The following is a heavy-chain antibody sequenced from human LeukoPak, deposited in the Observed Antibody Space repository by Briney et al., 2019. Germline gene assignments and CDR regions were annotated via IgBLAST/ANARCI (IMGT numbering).Heavy chain of an antibody. J-gene: IGHJ4*02. CDR1: GGSFSDYY. V-gene: IGHV4-34*01. Sequence: PSETLSLTCAVYGGSFSDYYWSWIRQPPGKGLGWIGEINHSGNTNLNPSLKSRVTISVDTSKNQFSLRLMSVAAADTAVYYCAGSSYIGLDFWGQGTLVTVSS. CDR2: INHSGNT. CDR3: AGSSYIGLDF. D-gene: IGHD3-22*01.